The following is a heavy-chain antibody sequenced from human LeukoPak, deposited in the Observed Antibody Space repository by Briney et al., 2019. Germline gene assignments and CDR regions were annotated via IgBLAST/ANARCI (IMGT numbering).Heavy chain of an antibody. CDR3: ARVGPTRSDFDY. V-gene: IGHV3-53*01. Sequence: PGGSLRLSCAASGFIFSSNYMTWVRQAPGKGLGWVSVIFSGGSTYYADSVKGRVTISRDNSKNTLYLQMNNLRGEDTAVYYCARVGPTRSDFDYWGQGTLVTVSS. CDR2: IFSGGST. J-gene: IGHJ4*02. CDR1: GFIFSSNY. D-gene: IGHD1-26*01.